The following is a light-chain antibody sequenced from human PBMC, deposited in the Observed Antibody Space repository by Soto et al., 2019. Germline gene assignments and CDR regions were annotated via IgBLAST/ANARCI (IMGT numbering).Light chain of an antibody. CDR1: NSNIASNT. V-gene: IGLV1-44*01. J-gene: IGLJ1*01. CDR2: YNN. CDR3: AAWDDTLKRYV. Sequence: QSVLTQPPSASETPGQTVSISCSGSNSNIASNTVNWYQHLPGTAPKLLINYNNQRPSGVPDRFSGSKSGTSASLAISGLQSEDESDYYCAAWDDTLKRYVFGTGTKVTAL.